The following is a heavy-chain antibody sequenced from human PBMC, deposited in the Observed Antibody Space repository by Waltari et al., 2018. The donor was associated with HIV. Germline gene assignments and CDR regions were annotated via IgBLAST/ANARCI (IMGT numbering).Heavy chain of an antibody. D-gene: IGHD6-6*01. V-gene: IGHV7-4-1*02. CDR1: GYTFTRHT. CDR3: ARKRIRPVPAMDV. Sequence: QVQLVQSGSELKKPGASVKVSCKASGYTFTRHTINWVRQAPGQGLEWLGWMDTSTGKPTSAQCLTGRFVLSLDTSGSAAYLQMSGLRTEDTAVYYCARKRIRPVPAMDVWGQGTTVTVSS. J-gene: IGHJ6*02. CDR2: MDTSTGKP.